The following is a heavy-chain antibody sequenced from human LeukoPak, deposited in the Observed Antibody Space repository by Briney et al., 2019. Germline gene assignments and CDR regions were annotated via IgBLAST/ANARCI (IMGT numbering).Heavy chain of an antibody. V-gene: IGHV4-4*07. CDR3: ATTMVRGASYYYGMDV. D-gene: IGHD3-10*01. CDR2: IYTSGST. Sequence: PSETLSLTCTVSGGSFSSDYWSWIRQPAGKGVEWIGRIYTSGSTNYNPSLKSRVTMSVDTSKNQFSLKLSSVTAADTAVYYCATTMVRGASYYYGMDVWGQGTTVTVSS. CDR1: GGSFSSDY. J-gene: IGHJ6*02.